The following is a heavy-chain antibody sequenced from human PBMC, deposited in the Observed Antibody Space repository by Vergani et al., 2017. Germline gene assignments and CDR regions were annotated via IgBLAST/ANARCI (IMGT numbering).Heavy chain of an antibody. Sequence: EVQLVESGGGLVKPGGSLRLSCAASGFTFSSYSMNWVRQAPGKGLEWVSSISSSSSYKYYADSVKGRFTMSRYNAKNSLYLQMNSLRAEDTAGYYCARWAAAAGPDYWGQGTLVTVSS. V-gene: IGHV3-21*01. CDR2: ISSSSSYK. J-gene: IGHJ4*02. CDR1: GFTFSSYS. CDR3: ARWAAAAGPDY. D-gene: IGHD6-13*01.